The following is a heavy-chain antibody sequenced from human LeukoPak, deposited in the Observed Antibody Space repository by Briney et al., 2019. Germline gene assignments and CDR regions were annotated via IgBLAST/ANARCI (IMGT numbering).Heavy chain of an antibody. Sequence: SETLSLTCTVSGYSISSGYYWGWIRQPPGKGLEWIGSIYHSGSTYYNPSLKSRVTISVDTSKNQFSLKLSSVTAADTAVYYCARPGAARYYYYYYMDVWGKGTTVTVSS. CDR2: IYHSGST. CDR1: GYSISSGYY. J-gene: IGHJ6*03. V-gene: IGHV4-38-2*02. CDR3: ARPGAARYYYYYYMDV. D-gene: IGHD6-6*01.